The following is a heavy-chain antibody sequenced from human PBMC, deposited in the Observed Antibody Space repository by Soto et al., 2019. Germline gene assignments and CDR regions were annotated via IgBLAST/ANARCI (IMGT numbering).Heavy chain of an antibody. V-gene: IGHV1-46*03. J-gene: IGHJ6*03. CDR2: INPSGGST. Sequence: QVQLVQSGAEVKKPGASVKVSCKASGYTFTSYYMHWVRQAPGQGLEWMGIINPSGGSTSYAQKFQGRVTMTRDTSTSTVYMELSSLRSEDTAVYYCARVPPPPAPGVPAAKASYYYYYMDVWGKGTTVTVSS. CDR3: ARVPPPPAPGVPAAKASYYYYYMDV. CDR1: GYTFTSYY. D-gene: IGHD2-2*01.